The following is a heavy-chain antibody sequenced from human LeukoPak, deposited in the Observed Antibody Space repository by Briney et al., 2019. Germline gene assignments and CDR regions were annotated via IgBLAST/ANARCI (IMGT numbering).Heavy chain of an antibody. CDR1: GYTFTSYY. CDR2: INPSGGSA. V-gene: IGHV1-46*01. J-gene: IGHJ4*02. Sequence: EASVKVSCKASGYTFTSYYMHWVRQAPGQGLEWMGIINPSGGSASYAQKFQGRVTMTRDTSTSTVYMKLSSLRSEDTAVFYRARDSSSWYYFDYWGQGTLVTVSS. D-gene: IGHD6-13*01. CDR3: ARDSSSWYYFDY.